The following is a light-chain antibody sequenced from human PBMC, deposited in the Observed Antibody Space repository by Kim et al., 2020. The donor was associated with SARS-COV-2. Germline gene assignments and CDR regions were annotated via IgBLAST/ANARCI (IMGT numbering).Light chain of an antibody. CDR1: RSDVGGFDY. V-gene: IGLV2-14*03. CDR2: DVS. J-gene: IGLJ1*01. Sequence: QSITISVIGTRSDVGGFDYVSWHQQHQGKAPKVIISDVSDRPSGVSDRFSGSKSGNTASLTISGLQAEDEADYYCSSYSTTSIRYVFGTGTKVTVL. CDR3: SSYSTTSIRYV.